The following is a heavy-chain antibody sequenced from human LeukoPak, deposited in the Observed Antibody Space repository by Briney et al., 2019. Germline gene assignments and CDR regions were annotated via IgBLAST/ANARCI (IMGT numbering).Heavy chain of an antibody. Sequence: ASVKVFCKASGYTFTGYYMHWVRQAPGQGLEWMGWINPNSGGTNYAQKFQGRVTMTRDTPISTAYMELSRLRSDDTAVYYCARDREDIVVVVAATNGVDYWGQGTLVTVSS. V-gene: IGHV1-2*02. J-gene: IGHJ4*02. CDR2: INPNSGGT. CDR3: ARDREDIVVVVAATNGVDY. D-gene: IGHD2-15*01. CDR1: GYTFTGYY.